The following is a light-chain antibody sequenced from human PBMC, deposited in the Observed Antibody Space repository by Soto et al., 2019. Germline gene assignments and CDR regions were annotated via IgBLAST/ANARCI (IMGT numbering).Light chain of an antibody. CDR2: TNN. CDR1: SSNIGSHL. Sequence: QSVLTQPPSVSGTPGQRVTISCSGSSSNIGSHLVNWYQQVPGTAPSLLIYTNNQRPSGVPDRFSYSKSGTSASLAISGLQSEDEAHYYCATWDASLQSWVFGGGTKLTVL. J-gene: IGLJ3*02. CDR3: ATWDASLQSWV. V-gene: IGLV1-44*01.